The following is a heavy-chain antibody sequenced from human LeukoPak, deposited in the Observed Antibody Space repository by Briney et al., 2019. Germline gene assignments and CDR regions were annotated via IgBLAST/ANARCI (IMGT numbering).Heavy chain of an antibody. D-gene: IGHD6-19*01. CDR3: VKGPRPDISVAHTVEN. CDR2: ISSRGDST. V-gene: IGHV3-23*01. J-gene: IGHJ4*02. Sequence: GGSLRLSCAASGGIFSNYAMSWVRQVPGRGLEWVSTISSRGDSTYVADSVKGRFTISRDNSKNSLYLQLNTVRAEDTAVYYCVKGPRPDISVAHTVENWGQGTLVTVSS. CDR1: GGIFSNYA.